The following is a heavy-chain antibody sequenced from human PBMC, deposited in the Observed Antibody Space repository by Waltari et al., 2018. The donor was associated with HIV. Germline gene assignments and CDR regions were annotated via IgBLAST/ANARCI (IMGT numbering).Heavy chain of an antibody. CDR2: ISSTSGHM. J-gene: IGHJ6*02. Sequence: EVQLVESGGGLFKPGGSLRLSCAGSGFTFSSYGMNWVRQAPGKGVGGGAYISSTSGHMKCADSVKGRFTSSRDNAKNSLYLQINSLRAEETAGYYWASRSSGRVAYGLDVWGQGTTVSVSS. D-gene: IGHD6-19*01. CDR3: ASRSSGRVAYGLDV. V-gene: IGHV3-21*05. CDR1: GFTFSSYG.